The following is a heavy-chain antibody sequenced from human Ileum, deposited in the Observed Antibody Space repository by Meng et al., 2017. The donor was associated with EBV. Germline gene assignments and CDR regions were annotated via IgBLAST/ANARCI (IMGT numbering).Heavy chain of an antibody. D-gene: IGHD3-22*01. J-gene: IGHJ4*02. V-gene: IGHV4-4*02. Sequence: VQLQESGPGLVKPSETLSLTCAVCGGSIRRSDWWSWVRQPPGKGLEWIGETSHSGSTNYSPSLKSRVTISLDKSKNQLSLKLNSVTAADTAVYYCASSDYYRSDYWGQGTLVTVSS. CDR1: GGSIRRSDW. CDR3: ASSDYYRSDY. CDR2: TSHSGST.